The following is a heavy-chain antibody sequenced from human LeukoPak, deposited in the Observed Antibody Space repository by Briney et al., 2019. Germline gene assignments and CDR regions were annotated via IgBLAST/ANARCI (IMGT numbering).Heavy chain of an antibody. J-gene: IGHJ4*02. CDR3: AKRGVQQWLVDWYFDY. Sequence: PGGSLRLSCAASGFTFYNYAMSWVRQAPGKGREGGSGISGSGGSTFYAESVKGRFTISRDDFKLYLQMNSLRAEDTAVYYCAKRGVQQWLVDWYFDYWGQGTLVTVSS. CDR2: ISGSGGST. D-gene: IGHD6-19*01. CDR1: GFTFYNYA. V-gene: IGHV3-23*01.